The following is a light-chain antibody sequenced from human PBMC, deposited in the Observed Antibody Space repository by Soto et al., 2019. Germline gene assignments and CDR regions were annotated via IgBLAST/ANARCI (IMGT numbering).Light chain of an antibody. CDR2: GAS. CDR3: QQYHNWPPIT. CDR1: QSVSSN. Sequence: EIVMTHSPATLSVSPWETATLSCMASQSVSSNLAWYQQKPGQAPRLLIYGASTRASGIPARFSGSGSGTEFTLTISSLQSEDFAVYYCQQYHNWPPITFGQGTRLEI. J-gene: IGKJ5*01. V-gene: IGKV3-15*01.